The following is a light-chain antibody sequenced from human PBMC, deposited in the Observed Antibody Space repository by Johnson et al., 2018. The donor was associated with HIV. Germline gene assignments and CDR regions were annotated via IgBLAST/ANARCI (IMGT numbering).Light chain of an antibody. V-gene: IGLV1-51*01. CDR3: GTWDTSLSVYV. Sequence: QSVLTQPPSVSAAPGQKVTISCSASSSNIVNIYISWYQHLPETAPKLLIYDTHKRPSWIPDRFSGSKSGTSVTLAITGLQTGDEADYYCGTWDTSLSVYVFGTWTNVTVL. CDR2: DTH. CDR1: SSNIVNIY. J-gene: IGLJ1*01.